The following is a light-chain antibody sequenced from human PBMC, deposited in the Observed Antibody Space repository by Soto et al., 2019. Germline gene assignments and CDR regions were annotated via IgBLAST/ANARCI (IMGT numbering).Light chain of an antibody. CDR3: QQYDSSPRT. J-gene: IGKJ1*01. V-gene: IGKV3-20*01. CDR1: QSVSSY. Sequence: EIVLTQSPATLSLSPVERATLSCRASQSVSSYVAWVQQKPGQAPRLLIYGPSSRATGIPDRFSGSGSGTDFTLTINRLEPEDFAVYYCQQYDSSPRTFGQGTKVDIK. CDR2: GPS.